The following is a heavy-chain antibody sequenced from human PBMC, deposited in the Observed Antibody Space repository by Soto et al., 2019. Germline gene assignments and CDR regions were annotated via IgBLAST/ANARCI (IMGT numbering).Heavy chain of an antibody. V-gene: IGHV3-9*01. CDR2: ISWNSGSI. D-gene: IGHD3-3*01. CDR1: GFTFDDYA. J-gene: IGHJ6*02. Sequence: PGGSLRLPCAASGFTFDDYAMHWVRQAPGKGLEWVSGISWNSGSIGYADSVKGRFTISRDNAKNSLYLQMNSLRAEDTALYYCAKDTTYYDFWSGPYGMDVWGQGTTVTVSS. CDR3: AKDTTYYDFWSGPYGMDV.